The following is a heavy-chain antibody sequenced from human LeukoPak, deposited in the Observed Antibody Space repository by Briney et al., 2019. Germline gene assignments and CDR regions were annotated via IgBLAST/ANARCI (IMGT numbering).Heavy chain of an antibody. D-gene: IGHD4-23*01. J-gene: IGHJ3*02. CDR1: GGSISSSSYY. CDR2: IYYSGST. V-gene: IGHV4-39*01. CDR3: ARHTHATGGTRPDDAFDI. Sequence: PSETLSLTCTVSGGSISSSSYYWGWIRQPPGKGLEWIASIYYSGSTYYNPSLKSRVTISVDTSKNQFSLKLSSVTAADTAVYYCARHTHATGGTRPDDAFDIWGQGTMVTVSS.